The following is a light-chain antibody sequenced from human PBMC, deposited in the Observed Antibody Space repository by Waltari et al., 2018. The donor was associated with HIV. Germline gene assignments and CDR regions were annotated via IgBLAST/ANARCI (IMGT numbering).Light chain of an antibody. V-gene: IGKV1-39*01. J-gene: IGKJ4*01. CDR1: HTINNY. Sequence: DIQMTQSPSSLSASVGDRVTITCRTSHTINNYLNWYRQKPGKAPNLLIYGASSLQSGVPSRFSGSGSGTDFTLTISSLQPEDSATYYCQQSYSVPLTFGGGTKVEI. CDR2: GAS. CDR3: QQSYSVPLT.